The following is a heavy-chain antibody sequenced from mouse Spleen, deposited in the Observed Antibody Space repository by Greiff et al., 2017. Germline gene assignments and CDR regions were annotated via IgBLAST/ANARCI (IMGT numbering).Heavy chain of an antibody. CDR1: GYTFTSYD. D-gene: IGHD2-5*01. J-gene: IGHJ3*01. V-gene: IGHV1-85*01. CDR3: ARGENSNLAWFAY. Sequence: QVQLKQSGPELVKPGASVKLSCKASGYTFTSYDINWVKQRPGQGLEWIGWIYPRDGSTKYNEKFKGKATLTVDTSSSTAYMELHSLTSEDSAVYFCARGENSNLAWFAYWGQGTLVTVSA. CDR2: IYPRDGST.